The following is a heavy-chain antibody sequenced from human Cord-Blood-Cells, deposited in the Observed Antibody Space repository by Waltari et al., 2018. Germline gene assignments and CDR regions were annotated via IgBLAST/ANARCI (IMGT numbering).Heavy chain of an antibody. D-gene: IGHD2-2*01. CDR1: GYTFTGYY. CDR2: INPNSGGT. CDR3: ARAHDIVVVPAANRFDY. Sequence: QVQLVQSGAEVKKPGASVKVSCKASGYTFTGYYMHWVRQAPGQGLEWMGWINPNSGGTTYAQKFQGRVTMTRDTSISTAYMGLSRLRSDDTAVYYCARAHDIVVVPAANRFDYWGQGTLVTVSS. J-gene: IGHJ4*02. V-gene: IGHV1-2*02.